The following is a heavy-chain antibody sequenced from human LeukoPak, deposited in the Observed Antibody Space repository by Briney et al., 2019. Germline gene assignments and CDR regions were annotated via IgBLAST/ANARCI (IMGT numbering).Heavy chain of an antibody. V-gene: IGHV3-53*01. CDR2: IYSGGST. Sequence: PGGSLRLSCAASGFTVSSNFMSWVRQAPGKGLEWVSLIYSGGSTYYADSVKGRFTISRDNSKNTLYLQMNSLRAEDTAVYYCARDRGWLQLDFWGQGTLVTVSS. CDR3: ARDRGWLQLDF. CDR1: GFTVSSNF. D-gene: IGHD5-24*01. J-gene: IGHJ4*02.